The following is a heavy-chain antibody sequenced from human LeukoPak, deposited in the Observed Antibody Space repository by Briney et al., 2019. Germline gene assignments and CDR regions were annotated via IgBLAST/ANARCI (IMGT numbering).Heavy chain of an antibody. CDR1: GYTFTGYY. V-gene: IGHV1-2*06. J-gene: IGHJ4*02. CDR2: INPNSGGT. D-gene: IGHD3-22*01. CDR3: ARSGQYYDSSGYYGY. Sequence: ASVKVSCKASGYTFTGYYMHWVRQAPGQGLEWMGRINPNSGGTNYTQKLQGRVTMTRDTSISTAYMELSRLRSDDTAVHYCARSGQYYDSSGYYGYWGQGTLVTVSS.